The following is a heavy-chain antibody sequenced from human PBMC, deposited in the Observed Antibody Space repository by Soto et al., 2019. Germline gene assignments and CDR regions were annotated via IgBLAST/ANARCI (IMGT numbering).Heavy chain of an antibody. CDR3: AGYCSGGSCYSGYYYYYMDV. CDR2: INSDGSST. Sequence: GGSLRLSCAASGFAFSSYWMHWVRQAPGKGLVWVSRINSDGSSTSYADSVKGRFTISRDNAKNTLYLQMNSLRAEDTAVYYCAGYCSGGSCYSGYYYYYMDVWGKGTTVTVSS. CDR1: GFAFSSYW. D-gene: IGHD2-15*01. V-gene: IGHV3-74*01. J-gene: IGHJ6*03.